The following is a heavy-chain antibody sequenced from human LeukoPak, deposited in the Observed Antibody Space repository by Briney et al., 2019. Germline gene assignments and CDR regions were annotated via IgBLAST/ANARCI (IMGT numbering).Heavy chain of an antibody. CDR3: VRGVSVSSVNYLAP. J-gene: IGHJ5*02. CDR2: IWYDASNK. Sequence: GGSLTFACAASGFTFSSVGMHWVRQAPGKGLEWVAVIWYDASNKYYADSVKGRFTISRDNSKNTLYLQMNSLRDDDTAVYYCVRGVSVSSVNYLAPWGQATLVTVSS. CDR1: GFTFSSVG. V-gene: IGHV3-33*01. D-gene: IGHD6-13*01.